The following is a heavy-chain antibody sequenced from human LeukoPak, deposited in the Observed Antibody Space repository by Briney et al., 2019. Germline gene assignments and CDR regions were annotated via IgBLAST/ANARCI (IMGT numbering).Heavy chain of an antibody. D-gene: IGHD1-26*01. CDR3: AKGTAPWELTGGAFDI. V-gene: IGHV3-9*03. J-gene: IGHJ3*02. CDR2: ISWNSGSI. CDR1: GFTFDDYA. Sequence: GGSLRLSCAASGFTFDDYAMHWVRQAPGKGLEWVSGISWNSGSIGYADSVKGRFTISRDNAKNSLYLQMNSLRAEDMALYYCAKGTAPWELTGGAFDIWGQGTMVTVSS.